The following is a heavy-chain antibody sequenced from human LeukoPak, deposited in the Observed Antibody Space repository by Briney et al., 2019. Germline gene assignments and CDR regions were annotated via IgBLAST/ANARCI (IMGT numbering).Heavy chain of an antibody. D-gene: IGHD3-22*01. J-gene: IGHJ6*02. CDR3: ARRYDSSGYYSRGYYYYGMDV. V-gene: IGHV1-18*01. CDR2: ISAYNGNT. Sequence: ASVKVSCKTSGYIFTNYGVSWVRQAPGQGLEWMGWISAYNGNTNYAQKLQGRVTMTTDTSTSTAYMELRSLRSDDTAVYYCARRYDSSGYYSRGYYYYGMDVWGQGTTVTVSS. CDR1: GYIFTNYG.